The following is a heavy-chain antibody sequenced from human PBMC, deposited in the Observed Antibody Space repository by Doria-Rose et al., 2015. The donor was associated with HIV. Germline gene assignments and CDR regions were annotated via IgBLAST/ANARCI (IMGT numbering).Heavy chain of an antibody. CDR3: VRDRADYYDSSGSDAFDI. V-gene: IGHV3-7*01. CDR2: IKKDGSEK. J-gene: IGHJ3*02. Sequence: SLRLSCAASGFTINSYWMTWVRQAPGKGLEWVANIKKDGSEKSYMDSVKGRFTISRDNAKNSVFLQMNSLRAEDTAVYYCVRDRADYYDSSGSDAFDIWGQGTMVTVSS. D-gene: IGHD3-22*01. CDR1: GFTINSYW.